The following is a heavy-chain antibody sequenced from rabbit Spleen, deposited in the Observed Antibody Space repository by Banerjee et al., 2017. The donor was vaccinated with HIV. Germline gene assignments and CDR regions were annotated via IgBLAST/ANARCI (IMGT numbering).Heavy chain of an antibody. Sequence: QSLEESGGDLVKPGASLTLTCTASGFSFGSNYYMCWVRQAPGKGLEWIACIASGNSGYTYYATWSTGRFTCSKTSSTTVTLQMASLTAADTAAYFCARDTGSSFSSYGMNLWGQVTLVTVS. J-gene: IGHJ6*01. V-gene: IGHV1S40*01. CDR2: IASGNSGYT. CDR1: GFSFGSNYY. CDR3: ARDTGSSFSSYGMNL. D-gene: IGHD8-1*01.